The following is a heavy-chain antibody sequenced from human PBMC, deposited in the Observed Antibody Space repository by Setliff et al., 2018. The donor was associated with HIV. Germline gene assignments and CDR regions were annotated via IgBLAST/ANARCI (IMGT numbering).Heavy chain of an antibody. CDR3: AREPATYNGYNWDYYGTDL. CDR2: IFYSGST. D-gene: IGHD5-12*01. V-gene: IGHV4-31*03. Sequence: KPSETLSLTCTVSGGSISSGGYYWSWIRQHPGKGLEWIGYIFYSGSTTYNPSLKSRLTISIDTSKNRFSLKSKSVTAADTAVYYCAREPATYNGYNWDYYGTDLWGQGTTVTVSS. CDR1: GGSISSGGYY. J-gene: IGHJ6*02.